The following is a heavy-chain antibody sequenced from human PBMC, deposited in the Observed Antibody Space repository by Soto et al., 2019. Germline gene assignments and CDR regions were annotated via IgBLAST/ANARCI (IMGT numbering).Heavy chain of an antibody. J-gene: IGHJ4*02. D-gene: IGHD6-13*01. CDR2: ISGSGGST. CDR1: GFTFSSYA. CDR3: AKDPTRIYSSPDY. Sequence: EVQLLESVGGLVQPGGSLRLSCAASGFTFSSYAMSWVRQAPGKGLEWVSAISGSGGSTYYTDSVKGRFTLSRDNSKNTLYLQMNSLRAEDTAVYYCAKDPTRIYSSPDYWGQGTLVTVSS. V-gene: IGHV3-23*01.